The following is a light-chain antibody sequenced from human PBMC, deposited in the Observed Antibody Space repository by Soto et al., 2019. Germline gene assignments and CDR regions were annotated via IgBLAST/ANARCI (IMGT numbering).Light chain of an antibody. Sequence: QSALTQPPSVSAAPGQKVTISCSGSSSNIGNNYVSWYQQLPGTAPKLLIYDNNKRPSGIPDRFSGSKSDTSVTLGITGLQTGDEADYYCGTWDSSLDAVVFGEGTKVTVL. V-gene: IGLV1-51*01. J-gene: IGLJ2*01. CDR3: GTWDSSLDAVV. CDR2: DNN. CDR1: SSNIGNNY.